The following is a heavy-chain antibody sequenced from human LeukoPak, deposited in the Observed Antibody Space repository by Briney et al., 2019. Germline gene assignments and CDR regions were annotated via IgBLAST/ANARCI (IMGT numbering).Heavy chain of an antibody. Sequence: GESLKISCKGSGYSFTSYWIGWVRQMPGKGLECMGIIYPGDSDTRYSPSFQGQVTISADKSISTAYLQWSSLKASDTAMYYCARHSASSSWYVYFDYWGQGTLVTVSS. V-gene: IGHV5-51*01. CDR3: ARHSASSSWYVYFDY. CDR1: GYSFTSYW. D-gene: IGHD6-13*01. CDR2: IYPGDSDT. J-gene: IGHJ4*02.